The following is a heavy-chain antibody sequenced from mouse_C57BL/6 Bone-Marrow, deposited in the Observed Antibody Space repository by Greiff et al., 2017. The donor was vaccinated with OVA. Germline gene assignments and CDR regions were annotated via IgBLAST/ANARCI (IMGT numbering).Heavy chain of an antibody. D-gene: IGHD1-2*01. CDR3: ARGGYYFDY. CDR2: INYDGSST. V-gene: IGHV5-16*01. Sequence: EVKLVESEGGLVQPGSSMKLSCTASGFTFSDYYMAWVRQVPEKGLEWVANINYDGSSTYYLDSLKSRFIISRANAKNILYLQMSSLKSEDTATYYCARGGYYFDYWGQGTTLTVSS. CDR1: GFTFSDYY. J-gene: IGHJ2*01.